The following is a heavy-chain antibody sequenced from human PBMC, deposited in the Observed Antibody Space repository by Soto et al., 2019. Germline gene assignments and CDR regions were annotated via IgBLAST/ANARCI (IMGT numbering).Heavy chain of an antibody. CDR1: GGTLSDHG. CDR2: TIPVFNTA. V-gene: IGHV1-69*06. Sequence: QVQLEQSGAEVKKPGSSVKISCKASGGTLSDHGVSWLRQAPGQGLEWVGGTIPVFNTAKYAPTFQGRVTIAADKSTNIAYMELGRLRSEDPAFYSCARGVYGSGNYYTGPSAFDIWGQGTLVIVSS. D-gene: IGHD3-10*01. J-gene: IGHJ3*02. CDR3: ARGVYGSGNYYTGPSAFDI.